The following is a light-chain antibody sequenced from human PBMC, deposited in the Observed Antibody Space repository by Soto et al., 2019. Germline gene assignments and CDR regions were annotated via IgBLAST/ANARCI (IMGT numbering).Light chain of an antibody. V-gene: IGKV1-39*01. CDR2: AAS. Sequence: DIAMTQSPSSLSASVGDRVTVTCRASQSISSDLNWYQQKAGKAPKLLISAASTLQSGVPSRFSGSGSGTDFNLTISSVQPEDCATYYCQQGYSTPLTFGGGTKVEIK. J-gene: IGKJ4*01. CDR3: QQGYSTPLT. CDR1: QSISSD.